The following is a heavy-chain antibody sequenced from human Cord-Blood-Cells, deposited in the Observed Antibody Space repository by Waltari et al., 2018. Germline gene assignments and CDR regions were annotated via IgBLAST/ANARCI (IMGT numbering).Heavy chain of an antibody. D-gene: IGHD6-13*01. V-gene: IGHV3-30-3*01. Sequence: QVQLVESGGGVVQPGRSLRLSCAASGFTFSSYAMHWVRQAPGKGLEGVAVISYDGSNKYYADSVKGRFTISRDNSKNTLYLQMNSLRAEDTAVYYCAREEEQQLVDYWGQGTLVTVSS. CDR3: AREEEQQLVDY. J-gene: IGHJ4*02. CDR2: ISYDGSNK. CDR1: GFTFSSYA.